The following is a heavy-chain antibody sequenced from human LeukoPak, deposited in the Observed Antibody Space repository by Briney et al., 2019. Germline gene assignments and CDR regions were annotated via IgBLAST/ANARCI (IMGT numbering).Heavy chain of an antibody. D-gene: IGHD5-12*01. CDR3: AKGSGYEAQYYYYYMDV. CDR2: IIPIFGTP. V-gene: IGHV1-69*13. Sequence: SVKVSCKASGGTFSSYGISWGRQAPGQGLEWMGGIIPIFGTPNYAQKFQGRVTITADESTSTAYMELSSLRSEDTAVYYCAKGSGYEAQYYYYYMDVWGKGTTVTISS. CDR1: GGTFSSYG. J-gene: IGHJ6*03.